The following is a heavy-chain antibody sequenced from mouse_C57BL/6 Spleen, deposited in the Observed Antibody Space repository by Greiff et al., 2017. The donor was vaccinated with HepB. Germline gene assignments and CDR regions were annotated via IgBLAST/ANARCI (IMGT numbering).Heavy chain of an antibody. Sequence: QVQLQQPGAELVMPGASVKLSCKASGYTFTSYWMHWVKQRPGQGLEWIGEIDPSDSYTNYNQKFKGKSTLTVDKSSSTAYMQLSSLTSEDSAVYYCARCGLRYQAWFAYWGQGTLVTVSA. D-gene: IGHD1-1*01. CDR2: IDPSDSYT. V-gene: IGHV1-69*01. CDR1: GYTFTSYW. J-gene: IGHJ3*01. CDR3: ARCGLRYQAWFAY.